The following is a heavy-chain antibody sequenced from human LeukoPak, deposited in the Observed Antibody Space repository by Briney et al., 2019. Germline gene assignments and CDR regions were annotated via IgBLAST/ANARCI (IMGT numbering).Heavy chain of an antibody. CDR3: AKEHDLWHEEGNWFDP. D-gene: IGHD3-3*01. J-gene: IGHJ5*02. V-gene: IGHV3-23*01. CDR2: IFPSGGEI. Sequence: GGSLRLSCEASGFTFSTFAMIWVRQPPGKGLEWVSSIFPSGGEIHYADSVRGRFTISRDNSKSTLSLQLNSLRAEDTAIYYCAKEHDLWHEEGNWFDPWGQGTLVTVSS. CDR1: GFTFSTFA.